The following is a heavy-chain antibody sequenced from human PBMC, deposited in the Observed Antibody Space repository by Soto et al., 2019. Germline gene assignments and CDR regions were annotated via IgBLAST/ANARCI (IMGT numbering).Heavy chain of an antibody. D-gene: IGHD2-21*02. CDR3: VQSRCGGDGLEIYSSHAYNGLDV. CDR1: GLSLRTTGVG. Sequence: QVTLKESGPTLVKPTQTLTLTCTVSGLSLRTTGVGVGWVRQPPGKALEWLALLYWDDDKRYSPSLRSRLTTAXDXSXKXXVLTMTNIDTVDPATYYCVQSRCGGDGLEIYSSHAYNGLDVWGQGTTVTVSS. CDR2: LYWDDDK. V-gene: IGHV2-5*02. J-gene: IGHJ6*02.